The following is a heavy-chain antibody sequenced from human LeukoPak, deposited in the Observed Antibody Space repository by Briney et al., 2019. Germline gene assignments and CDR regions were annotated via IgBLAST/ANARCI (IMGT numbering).Heavy chain of an antibody. D-gene: IGHD3-10*01. Sequence: GGSLRLSCAASGFTFSSHSMKWLRQAPGEGLEWLSSISSSSIYIYYADSVKGRFTISRDNAKNSLYLQMNSLRAEDTAVYYCARDPTTYGSGSYYYYFDYWGQGTLVTVSS. CDR1: GFTFSSHS. V-gene: IGHV3-21*01. CDR2: ISSSSIYI. J-gene: IGHJ4*02. CDR3: ARDPTTYGSGSYYYYFDY.